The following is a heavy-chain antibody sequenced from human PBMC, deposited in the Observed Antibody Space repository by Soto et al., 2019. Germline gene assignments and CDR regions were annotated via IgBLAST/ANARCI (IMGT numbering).Heavy chain of an antibody. CDR3: ARVRQLGGYFFYYMDV. Sequence: QVQLLQSGAEVKKPGASVKVSCKASGYTFTNYGITWVRQAPGQGLEWMGWISAYNGNTHYTQRLQGRVTMTTDTSTSTAYMVLRGLRSDDTAVYYCARVRQLGGYFFYYMDVWGKGTRVTVSS. CDR1: GYTFTNYG. CDR2: ISAYNGNT. D-gene: IGHD6-6*01. V-gene: IGHV1-18*01. J-gene: IGHJ6*03.